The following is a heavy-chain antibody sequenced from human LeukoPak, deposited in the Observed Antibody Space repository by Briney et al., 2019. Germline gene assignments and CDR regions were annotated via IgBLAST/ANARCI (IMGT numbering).Heavy chain of an antibody. Sequence: KTSETLSLTCTVSGVSISSYYWSWIRQPPGQGLEWIGYIYYSGSTNYNSSLKSRVTISVDTSKNQFSLKLSSVTAADTAVYYCARALLSIPYFDYWGQGTLVTVSS. V-gene: IGHV4-59*01. J-gene: IGHJ4*02. CDR2: IYYSGST. D-gene: IGHD3-10*01. CDR3: ARALLSIPYFDY. CDR1: GVSISSYY.